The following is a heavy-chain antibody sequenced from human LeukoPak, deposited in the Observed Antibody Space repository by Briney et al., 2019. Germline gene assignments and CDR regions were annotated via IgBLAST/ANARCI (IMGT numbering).Heavy chain of an antibody. J-gene: IGHJ4*02. V-gene: IGHV5-51*01. D-gene: IGHD3-22*01. CDR2: IYPGDSDT. Sequence: GESLKISCKGSGYGFTSYWIGWVRQMPGKGLEWMGIIYPGDSDTRYSPSFQGQVTISADKSINTAYLQWSSLKASDTAMYYCARTLYYDSSGYRPDYWGQGTQVTVSS. CDR3: ARTLYYDSSGYRPDY. CDR1: GYGFTSYW.